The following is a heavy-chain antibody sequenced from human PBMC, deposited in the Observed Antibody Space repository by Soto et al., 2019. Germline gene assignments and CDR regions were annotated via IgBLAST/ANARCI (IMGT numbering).Heavy chain of an antibody. CDR3: ARRFPRGYCSGGSCYSQALWFDP. D-gene: IGHD2-15*01. V-gene: IGHV4-34*01. CDR2: INHSGST. Sequence: SETLSLTCAVYGESFSTYYWSWIRQTPGKGLEWLGEINHSGSTNYNPSLKSRGTMSVDTSKNQFFLKLTSVTAADTAVYYCARRFPRGYCSGGSCYSQALWFDPWGQGTLVTVSS. CDR1: GESFSTYY. J-gene: IGHJ5*02.